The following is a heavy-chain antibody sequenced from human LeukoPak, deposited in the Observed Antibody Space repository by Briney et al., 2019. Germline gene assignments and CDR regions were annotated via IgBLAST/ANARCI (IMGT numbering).Heavy chain of an antibody. CDR1: GFDFSDYW. CDR2: ISSSGSII. CDR3: ARPDYYYYYMDV. V-gene: IGHV3-11*04. Sequence: GGSLRLSCAASGFDFSDYWMSWVRQAPGKGLEWVSYISSSGSIIYYADSVKGRFTISRDNAENSLFLQMNSLRAEDTAVYYCARPDYYYYYMDVWGKGTTVTVSS. J-gene: IGHJ6*03.